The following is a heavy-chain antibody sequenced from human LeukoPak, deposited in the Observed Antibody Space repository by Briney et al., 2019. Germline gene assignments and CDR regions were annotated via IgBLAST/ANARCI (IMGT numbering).Heavy chain of an antibody. CDR1: GFTFSSYA. Sequence: GGSLRLSCAASGFTFSSYAMSWVRQAPGKGLEWVSAISGSGGSTYYADSVKGRFTISRDNSKNTLDLQMNSLRAKDTAVYYCAKGVTGVAGRHYFDYWGQGTLVTVSS. CDR2: ISGSGGST. D-gene: IGHD6-19*01. J-gene: IGHJ4*02. CDR3: AKGVTGVAGRHYFDY. V-gene: IGHV3-23*01.